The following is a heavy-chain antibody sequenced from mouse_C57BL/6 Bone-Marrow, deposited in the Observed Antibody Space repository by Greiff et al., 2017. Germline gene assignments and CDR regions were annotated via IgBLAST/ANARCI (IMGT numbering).Heavy chain of an antibody. J-gene: IGHJ4*01. CDR2: ISTLAYGI. CDR1: GFTFSDYG. V-gene: IGHV5-15*01. D-gene: IGHD1-1*01. CDR3: ARLTTVVAHYAMDY. Sequence: EVQLLQSGRGLVQPGASLKLSCAASGFTFSDYGMAWVRQAPRKGPEWVAFISTLAYGIYYAHNVTGRFTISRENAENTVYLELSSRRSEETAMYYCARLTTVVAHYAMDYWGQGTSVTVSS.